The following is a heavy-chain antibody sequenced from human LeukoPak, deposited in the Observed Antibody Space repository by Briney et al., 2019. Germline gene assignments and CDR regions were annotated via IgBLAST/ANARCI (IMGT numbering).Heavy chain of an antibody. J-gene: IGHJ6*03. CDR2: MSPNSGNT. CDR3: ARGRPDTSVPRTYYMDV. CDR1: GYTFTGYY. V-gene: IGHV1-8*03. Sequence: PRASVKVSCKASGYTFTGYYMHWVRQATGQGLEWMGWMSPNSGNTGSAQKFQGRVTFTRDTSISTSFMELSSLRSEDTAIYYCARGRPDTSVPRTYYMDVWGKGTTVTVSS. D-gene: IGHD5-18*01.